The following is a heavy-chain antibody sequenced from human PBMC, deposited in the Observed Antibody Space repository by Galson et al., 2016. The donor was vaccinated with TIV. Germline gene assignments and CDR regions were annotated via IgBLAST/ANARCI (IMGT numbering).Heavy chain of an antibody. CDR3: AKVSLFGDYDRWEHYYYYGLDV. J-gene: IGHJ6*02. D-gene: IGHD4-17*01. Sequence: SLRLSCAASGVSFNNYAMTWFRQAPGRGLEWVSVITGGGGTTDYADSVKGRFTISRDNSENTLYLQLSGLRAEDTAVYYCAKVSLFGDYDRWEHYYYYGLDVWGQGTTVTVSS. V-gene: IGHV3-23*01. CDR2: ITGGGGTT. CDR1: GVSFNNYA.